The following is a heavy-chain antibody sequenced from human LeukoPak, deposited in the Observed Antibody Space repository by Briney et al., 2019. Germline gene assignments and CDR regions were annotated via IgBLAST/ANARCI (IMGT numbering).Heavy chain of an antibody. J-gene: IGHJ3*02. D-gene: IGHD6-6*01. V-gene: IGHV3-30*18. CDR3: AKDLREYTSSPRNAFHI. CDR2: ISYDGSNK. CDR1: GFTFSSYG. Sequence: GRSLRLSCAASGFTFSSYGMHWVRQAPGKGLEWAAVISYDGSNKYYADSVKGRFTISRDNSKNTLYLLLNSLRAEDTAVYYCAKDLREYTSSPRNAFHIWGQGTMVTVSS.